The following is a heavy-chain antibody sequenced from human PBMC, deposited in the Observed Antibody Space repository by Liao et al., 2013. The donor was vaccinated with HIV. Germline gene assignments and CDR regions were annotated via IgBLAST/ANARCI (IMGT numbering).Heavy chain of an antibody. Sequence: QVQMQESGPGLVKPSETLSLTCTVSGGSISGSDYYWGWIRQTPAKGLEWIGYISHSGSTNHNPSLKSRVTIFLAMSKNEFSLDLSSVTAADTGVYFCARLGQPSGTYYKGGYYYIDVWGNGTTVTVSS. CDR3: ARLGQPSGTYYKGGYYYIDV. CDR2: ISHSGST. J-gene: IGHJ6*03. V-gene: IGHV4-61*05. D-gene: IGHD3-10*01. CDR1: GGSISGSDYY.